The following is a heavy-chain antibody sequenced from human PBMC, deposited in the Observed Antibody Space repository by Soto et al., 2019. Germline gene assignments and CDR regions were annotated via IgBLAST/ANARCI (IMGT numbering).Heavy chain of an antibody. CDR2: INHSGST. D-gene: IGHD1-26*01. CDR1: VGSFSGYY. CDR3: ARGPKGEVGGTWYYYAMDV. J-gene: IGHJ6*02. Sequence: PSETLSLSCAVYVGSFSGYYWSWIREPPGKGLEWIGEINHSGSTNYNPSLKSRVTISVDTSKNQFSLKLNSVTAADTAVYYCARGPKGEVGGTWYYYAMDVWGQGTTVTVSS. V-gene: IGHV4-34*01.